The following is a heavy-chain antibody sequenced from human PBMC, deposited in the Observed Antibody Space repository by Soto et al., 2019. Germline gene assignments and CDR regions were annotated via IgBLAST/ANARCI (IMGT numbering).Heavy chain of an antibody. CDR1: GGSISSGYP. V-gene: IGHV4-30-2*01. Sequence: QLQLQESGSGLVKPSQTLCLTCAVSGGSISSGYPWSWIRQPPGKGLEWIGYIYHSGITYYNPSLKSRVTISVDRSKNQFSLKLSSVTAADTAVYYCARGYCSISSCSNWLDPWGQGTLVTVSS. D-gene: IGHD2-2*01. J-gene: IGHJ5*02. CDR3: ARGYCSISSCSNWLDP. CDR2: IYHSGIT.